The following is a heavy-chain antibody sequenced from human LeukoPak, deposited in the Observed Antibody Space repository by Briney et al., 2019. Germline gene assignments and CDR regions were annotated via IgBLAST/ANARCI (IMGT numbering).Heavy chain of an antibody. D-gene: IGHD4-17*01. J-gene: IGHJ6*02. CDR2: ISYDGSNK. CDR1: GFTFSSYV. Sequence: GGSLRLSCAASGFTFSSYVIHWVRQAPGKGLEWVAVISYDGSNKYYADSVKGRFTISRDNSKNTLYLQMNSLRAGDTAVYYCARDPYTTVATIGMDVWGQGTTVTVSS. V-gene: IGHV3-30*04. CDR3: ARDPYTTVATIGMDV.